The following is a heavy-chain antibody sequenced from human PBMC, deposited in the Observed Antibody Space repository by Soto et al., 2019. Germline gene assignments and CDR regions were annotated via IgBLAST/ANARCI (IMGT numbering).Heavy chain of an antibody. Sequence: ASVKVAYKGTCFTFTSSSVQWVRQAREQRLEWIGWIVVGSCNTNYAQKFQERVTITRDMSTSTAYMELRSLRSEDTAVYYCAAGYCSSPSCRYYYGMDVWGQGTTVTVSS. V-gene: IGHV1-58*01. J-gene: IGHJ6*02. D-gene: IGHD2-2*01. CDR3: AAGYCSSPSCRYYYGMDV. CDR1: CFTFTSSS. CDR2: IVVGSCNT.